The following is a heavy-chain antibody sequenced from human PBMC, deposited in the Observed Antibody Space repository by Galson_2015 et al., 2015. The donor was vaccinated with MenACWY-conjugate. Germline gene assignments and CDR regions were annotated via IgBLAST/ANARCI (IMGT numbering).Heavy chain of an antibody. D-gene: IGHD2-15*01. V-gene: IGHV3-23*01. CDR2: ISGSGGST. CDR3: ANSGIDIVVVVAASPLFDY. Sequence: SLRLSCAASGFTFSCYAMSWVRQAPGKGLEWVSAISGSGGSTYYADSVKGRFTISRDNSKNTLYLQMNSLRAEDTAVYYCANSGIDIVVVVAASPLFDYWGQGTLVTVSS. J-gene: IGHJ4*02. CDR1: GFTFSCYA.